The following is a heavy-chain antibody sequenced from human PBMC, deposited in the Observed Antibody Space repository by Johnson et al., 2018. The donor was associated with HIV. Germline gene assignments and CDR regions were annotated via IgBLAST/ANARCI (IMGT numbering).Heavy chain of an antibody. D-gene: IGHD3-22*01. CDR3: ARQHHYDSSGQGGGLDI. CDR2: ISYDGPNK. Sequence: QEQLVESGGGFAQPGGSLRLSCAASGFTFSSNVMSWVRQAQGKGLEWVAVISYDGPNKYYADSVKGRFTISRDNSKNTRYLEMNGLRAEDTALYYCARQHHYDSSGQGGGLDIWGQGTMVIVSS. J-gene: IGHJ3*02. CDR1: GFTFSSNV. V-gene: IGHV3-30-3*01.